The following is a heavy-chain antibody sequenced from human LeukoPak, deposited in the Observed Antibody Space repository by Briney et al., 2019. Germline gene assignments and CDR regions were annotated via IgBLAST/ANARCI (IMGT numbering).Heavy chain of an antibody. CDR2: IYYSGST. Sequence: PSETLSLTCTASGGSISSYYWSWIRQPPGKGLEWIGYIYYSGSTNYNPSLKSRVTISVDTSKNQFSLKLSSVTAADTAVYYCARLEVVVPAAMEMDYGMDVWGQGTTVTVSS. J-gene: IGHJ6*02. V-gene: IGHV4-59*08. D-gene: IGHD2-2*01. CDR3: ARLEVVVPAAMEMDYGMDV. CDR1: GGSISSYY.